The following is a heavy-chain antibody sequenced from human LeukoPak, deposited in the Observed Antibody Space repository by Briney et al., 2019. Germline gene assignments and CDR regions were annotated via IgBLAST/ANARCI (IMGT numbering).Heavy chain of an antibody. CDR2: IITYNGHT. D-gene: IGHD4-17*01. Sequence: GASVKVSCKASGFTFTSYGVSWVRQAPGQGLEWLGWIITYNGHTNYAQKLQGRVTMTIDTSTSTAYMDLRSLRSDDTAVYYCAKTTVTSEDYYYYYMDAWGKGTTVTVSS. CDR1: GFTFTSYG. CDR3: AKTTVTSEDYYYYYMDA. J-gene: IGHJ6*03. V-gene: IGHV1-18*01.